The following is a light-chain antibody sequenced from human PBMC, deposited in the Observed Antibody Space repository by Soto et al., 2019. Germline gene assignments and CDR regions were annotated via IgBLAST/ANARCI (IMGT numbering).Light chain of an antibody. V-gene: IGKV1-5*01. J-gene: IGKJ3*01. CDR1: QSISSW. CDR2: AAS. CDR3: QQGYSFAFT. Sequence: DIQMTQSPSTLSASVGDRVTITCRASQSISSWLAWYQQKPGKAPKLLIYAASTLQSGVPSRFSGSGSGTEFTLTISSLQPEDFATYFCQQGYSFAFTFGPGTKVDIK.